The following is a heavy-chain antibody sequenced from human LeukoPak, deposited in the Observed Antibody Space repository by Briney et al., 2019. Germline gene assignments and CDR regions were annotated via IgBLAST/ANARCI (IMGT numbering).Heavy chain of an antibody. J-gene: IGHJ6*02. Sequence: ASVKVSRKASGYTFTSYGISWVRQAPGQGLEWMGWISAYNGNTNYAQKLQGRVTMTTDTSTSTAYMELRSLRSDDTAVYYCARDPRITIFGVVRPYGMDVWGQGTTVTVSS. CDR2: ISAYNGNT. V-gene: IGHV1-18*01. D-gene: IGHD3-3*01. CDR1: GYTFTSYG. CDR3: ARDPRITIFGVVRPYGMDV.